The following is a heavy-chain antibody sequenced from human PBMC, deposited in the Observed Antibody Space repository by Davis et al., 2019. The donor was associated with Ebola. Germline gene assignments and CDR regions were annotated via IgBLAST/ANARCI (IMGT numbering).Heavy chain of an antibody. CDR3: ARGYCSSTGCYGTSDNWFDP. J-gene: IGHJ5*02. V-gene: IGHV1-8*01. D-gene: IGHD2-2*01. CDR1: GYTFTSYD. Sequence: ASVKVSCKASGYTFTSYDINWVRQATGQGLEWMGWMNPNSGNTGYVQKFQGRVTMTRNTSISTAYMELSSLRSEDTAVYYCARGYCSSTGCYGTSDNWFDPWGQGTLVTVSS. CDR2: MNPNSGNT.